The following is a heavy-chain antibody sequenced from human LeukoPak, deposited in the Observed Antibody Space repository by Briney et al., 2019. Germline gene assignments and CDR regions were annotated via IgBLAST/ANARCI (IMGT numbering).Heavy chain of an antibody. CDR1: GGTFSSYA. Sequence: SCKASGGTFSSYAMSWVRQAPGKGLEWVSAISGSGGSTYYADSVKGRFTISRDNPKNTLYLQMNSLRAEDTAVYYCAKDLESGWYRPNDYWGQGTLVTVSS. CDR2: ISGSGGST. D-gene: IGHD6-19*01. CDR3: AKDLESGWYRPNDY. V-gene: IGHV3-23*01. J-gene: IGHJ4*02.